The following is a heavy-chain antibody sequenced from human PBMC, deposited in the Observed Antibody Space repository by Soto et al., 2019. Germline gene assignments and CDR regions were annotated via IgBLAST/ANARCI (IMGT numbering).Heavy chain of an antibody. CDR3: AKDRGDDSSGYYLPERLFWFDP. V-gene: IGHV3-30*18. J-gene: IGHJ5*02. Sequence: PGGSLRLSCAASGFTFSSYGMHWVRQAPGQGLEWVAVISYDGSNKYYTDSVKGRFTISRDNSKNTLYLQMNSLRAEDTAVYYCAKDRGDDSSGYYLPERLFWFDPWGQGTLVTVSS. D-gene: IGHD3-22*01. CDR1: GFTFSSYG. CDR2: ISYDGSNK.